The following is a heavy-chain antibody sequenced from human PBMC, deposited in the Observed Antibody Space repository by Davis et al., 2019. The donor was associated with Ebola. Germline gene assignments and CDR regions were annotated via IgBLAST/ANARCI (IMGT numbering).Heavy chain of an antibody. Sequence: GGSLRLSCAASGFTFSSYAMSWVRQAPGKGLEWVSAISGSVGSTYYADSVKGRFTISRDNSKNTLYLQMNSLRAEDTAVYYCASGEGSGIYGMDVWGQGTTVTVSS. CDR3: ASGEGSGIYGMDV. J-gene: IGHJ6*02. V-gene: IGHV3-23*01. CDR1: GFTFSSYA. D-gene: IGHD3-10*01. CDR2: ISGSVGST.